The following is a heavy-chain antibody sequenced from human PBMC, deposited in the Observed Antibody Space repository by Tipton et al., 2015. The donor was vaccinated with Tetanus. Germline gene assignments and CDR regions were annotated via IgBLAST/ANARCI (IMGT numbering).Heavy chain of an antibody. D-gene: IGHD6-13*01. CDR2: IYYSGST. Sequence: LRLSCTVSGGSISSSSYYWGWIRQPPGKGLEWIGSIYYSGSTYYNPSLKSRVTISVDTSKNQFSLKLSSVTAADTAVYYCARDGGQQLANYYYYGMDVWGQGTTVTVSS. V-gene: IGHV4-39*07. CDR3: ARDGGQQLANYYYYGMDV. J-gene: IGHJ6*02. CDR1: GGSISSSSYY.